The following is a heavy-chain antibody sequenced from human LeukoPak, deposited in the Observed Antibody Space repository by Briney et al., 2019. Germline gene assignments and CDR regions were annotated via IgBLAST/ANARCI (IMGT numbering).Heavy chain of an antibody. CDR3: ARDPGSGWYAGYYYGMDV. CDR2: ISYDGSNK. J-gene: IGHJ6*04. V-gene: IGHV3-30*04. CDR1: GFTFSSYA. Sequence: PGGSLRLSCAASGFTFSSYAMHGVRQAPGKGLEWVAVISYDGSNKYYADSVKGRFTISRDNSKNTLYLQMNSLRAEDTAVYYCARDPGSGWYAGYYYGMDVWGKGTTVTVSS. D-gene: IGHD6-19*01.